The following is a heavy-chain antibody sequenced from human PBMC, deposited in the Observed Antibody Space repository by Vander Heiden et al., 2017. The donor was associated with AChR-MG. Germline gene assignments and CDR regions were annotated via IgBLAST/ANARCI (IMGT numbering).Heavy chain of an antibody. J-gene: IGHJ4*02. Sequence: QVQLVQSGAEVHKPGSSVKVSCKASGGTFSSYAISWVRQAPGQGLEWMGGIIPIFGTANYAQKFQGRVTITADESTSTAYMELSSLRSEDTAVYYCARGLTRYSGSYSAQYYFDYWGQGTLVTVSS. CDR3: ARGLTRYSGSYSAQYYFDY. CDR2: IIPIFGTA. CDR1: GGTFSSYA. V-gene: IGHV1-69*01. D-gene: IGHD1-26*01.